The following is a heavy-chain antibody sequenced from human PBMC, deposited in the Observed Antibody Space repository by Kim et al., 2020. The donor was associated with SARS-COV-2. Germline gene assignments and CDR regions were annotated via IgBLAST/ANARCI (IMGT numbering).Heavy chain of an antibody. Sequence: SETLSLTCTVSGGSISSSSYYWGWIRQPPGKGLEWIGSIYYSGSTYYNPSLKSRVTISVDTSKNQFSLKLSSVTAADTAVYYCARRRPGSSGTDAFDIWGQGTMVTVSS. CDR1: GGSISSSSYY. J-gene: IGHJ3*02. V-gene: IGHV4-39*01. CDR3: ARRRPGSSGTDAFDI. CDR2: IYYSGST. D-gene: IGHD3-22*01.